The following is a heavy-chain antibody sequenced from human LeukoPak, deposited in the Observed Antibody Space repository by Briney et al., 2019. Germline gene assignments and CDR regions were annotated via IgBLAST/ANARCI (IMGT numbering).Heavy chain of an antibody. J-gene: IGHJ4*02. D-gene: IGHD3-9*01. V-gene: IGHV1-2*02. CDR3: ARANYDILTGYSPLGY. CDR2: INPNSGGT. CDR1: GYTFTGYC. Sequence: ASVKVSCKASGYTFTGYCMHWVRQAPGQGLEWMGWINPNSGGTNYAQKFQGRVTMTRDTSISTAYMELSRLRSDDTAVYYCARANYDILTGYSPLGYWGQGTLVTVSS.